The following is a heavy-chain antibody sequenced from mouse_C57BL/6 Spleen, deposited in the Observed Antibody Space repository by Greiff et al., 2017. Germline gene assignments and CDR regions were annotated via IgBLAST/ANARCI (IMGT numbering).Heavy chain of an antibody. J-gene: IGHJ2*01. CDR2: IRLKSDNYAT. CDR3: TGGGFDY. Sequence: EVQLVESGGGLVQPGGSMKLSCVASGFTFSNYWMNWVRQSPEKGLEWVAQIRLKSDNYATHFAESVKGRFTISRDDSKSSVYLQMNNLRAEDTGSYYCTGGGFDYWGQGTTLTGSS. CDR1: GFTFSNYW. V-gene: IGHV6-3*01.